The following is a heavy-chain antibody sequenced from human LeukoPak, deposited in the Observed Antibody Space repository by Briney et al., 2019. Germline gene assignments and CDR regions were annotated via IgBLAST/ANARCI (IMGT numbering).Heavy chain of an antibody. J-gene: IGHJ6*02. CDR1: GFTFSSHG. V-gene: IGHV3-7*01. D-gene: IGHD2-2*01. CDR2: IKQDGSEK. Sequence: GGSLRLSCAASGFTFSSHGKHWVRQAPGKGLEWVANIKQDGSEKYYVDSVKGRFTISRDNAKNSLYLQMNSLRAEDTAVYYCARVGGLGYCSSTSCYAAGVSTDYYYYGMDVWGQGTTVTVSS. CDR3: ARVGGLGYCSSTSCYAAGVSTDYYYYGMDV.